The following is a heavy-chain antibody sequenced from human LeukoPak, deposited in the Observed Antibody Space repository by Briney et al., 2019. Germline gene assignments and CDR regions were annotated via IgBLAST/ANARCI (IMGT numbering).Heavy chain of an antibody. J-gene: IGHJ4*02. Sequence: GGSLRLSCEASGFTFSSYWMSWVRQAPGKGLEWVSVISGSGGSTYYADSVKGRFTISRDNSKNTLYLQMNSLRAEDTAVYYCAKSGGGYSSGWFYWGQGTLVTVSS. D-gene: IGHD6-19*01. V-gene: IGHV3-23*01. CDR1: GFTFSSYW. CDR3: AKSGGGYSSGWFY. CDR2: ISGSGGST.